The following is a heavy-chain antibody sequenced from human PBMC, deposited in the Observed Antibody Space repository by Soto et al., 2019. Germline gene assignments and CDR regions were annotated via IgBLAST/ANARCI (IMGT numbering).Heavy chain of an antibody. Sequence: GGSLRLSCAASGFTFSSYSMNWVRQAPGKGLEWVSYISSSSTIYYADSVKGRFTISRDNAKNSLYLQMNSLRAEDTAVYYCARDEAAPYYIDVWGKGTTVTVSS. D-gene: IGHD6-6*01. CDR1: GFTFSSYS. J-gene: IGHJ6*03. CDR3: ARDEAAPYYIDV. V-gene: IGHV3-48*01. CDR2: ISSSSTI.